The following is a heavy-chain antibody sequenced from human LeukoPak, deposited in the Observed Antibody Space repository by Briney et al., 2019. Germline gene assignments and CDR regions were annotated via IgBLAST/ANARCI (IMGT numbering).Heavy chain of an antibody. J-gene: IGHJ4*02. CDR3: ARDSTMVRGVLDY. D-gene: IGHD3-10*01. CDR1: GFTFSSYG. V-gene: IGHV3-33*01. CDR2: IWYDGSNK. Sequence: PGGSLRLSCAASGFTFSSYGMPWVRQAPGKGLEWVAVIWYDGSNKYYADSVKGRFTISRDNSKNTLYLQMNSLRAEDTAVYYCARDSTMVRGVLDYWGQGTLVTVSS.